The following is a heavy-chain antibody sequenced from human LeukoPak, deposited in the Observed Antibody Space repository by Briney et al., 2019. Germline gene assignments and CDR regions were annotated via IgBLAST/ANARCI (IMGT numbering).Heavy chain of an antibody. V-gene: IGHV3-49*04. CDR2: IRSKAYGGTT. D-gene: IGHD3-16*01. CDR3: AREIRRYNWFDP. Sequence: GGSLRLSCTASGFTFGDYAVSWVRQAPGKGLEWVGFIRSKAYGGTTEYAASVKGRFTISGDDSKTIAYLQMNSLKTEDTAVYYCAREIRRYNWFDPWGQGTLVTVSS. CDR1: GFTFGDYA. J-gene: IGHJ5*02.